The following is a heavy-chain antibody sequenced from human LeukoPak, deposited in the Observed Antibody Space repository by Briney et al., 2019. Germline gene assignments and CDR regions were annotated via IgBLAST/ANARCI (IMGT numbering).Heavy chain of an antibody. Sequence: PSETLSLTCAVYGGSFSGYYWSWIRQPPGKGLEWIGEINHSGSTNYNPSPKSRVTISVDTSKNQYSLKLSSVTAADTAVYYCARGVITIFGGETNWFDRWGQGTLVTVCS. J-gene: IGHJ5*02. CDR2: INHSGST. D-gene: IGHD3-3*01. V-gene: IGHV4-34*01. CDR3: ARGVITIFGGETNWFDR. CDR1: GGSFSGYY.